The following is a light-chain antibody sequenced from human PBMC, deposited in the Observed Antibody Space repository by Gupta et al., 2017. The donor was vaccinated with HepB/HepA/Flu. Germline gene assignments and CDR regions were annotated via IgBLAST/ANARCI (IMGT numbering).Light chain of an antibody. CDR1: SGSIANNY. Sequence: FMLTQPPSMSESPGKTVTISCTRSSGSIANNYVQWYQQRPGSAPTTVIYEDNQRPSEVPDRFSVSIDSSSNSASLTISGLKTEEEADYYCQSFDPSNNNVIFGGGTKLTVL. V-gene: IGLV6-57*03. J-gene: IGLJ2*01. CDR3: QSFDPSNNNVI. CDR2: EDN.